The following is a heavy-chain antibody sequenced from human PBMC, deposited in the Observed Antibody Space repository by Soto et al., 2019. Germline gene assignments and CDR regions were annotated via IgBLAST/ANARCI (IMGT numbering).Heavy chain of an antibody. D-gene: IGHD1-26*01. Sequence: EVQLVESGGGLVQPGGSLRLSCAASGFTFSSYWMHWVRQAPGKGLVWVSRINSDGSSTSYADSVKGRFTISRDNAKNTLYLQMHSLRAEDTAVYYCARGGRGGSFDYWYFDLWGRGTLVTVSS. V-gene: IGHV3-74*01. J-gene: IGHJ2*01. CDR1: GFTFSSYW. CDR3: ARGGRGGSFDYWYFDL. CDR2: INSDGSST.